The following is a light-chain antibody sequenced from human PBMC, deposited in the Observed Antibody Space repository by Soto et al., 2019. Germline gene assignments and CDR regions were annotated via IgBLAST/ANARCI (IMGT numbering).Light chain of an antibody. CDR3: QQYDILPIT. Sequence: IQMTQSPSSLSASVGDRVTITCRASQSISSYLNWYQQKPGKAPKLLIYDASNLETGVPSRFSGSGSGTDFTFTISSLQPEDIATYYCQQYDILPITSGQGARLEIK. CDR1: QSISSY. J-gene: IGKJ5*01. V-gene: IGKV1-33*01. CDR2: DAS.